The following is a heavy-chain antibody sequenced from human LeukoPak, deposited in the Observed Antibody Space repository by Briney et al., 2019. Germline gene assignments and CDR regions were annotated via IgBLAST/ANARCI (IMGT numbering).Heavy chain of an antibody. CDR1: GFTFSSYA. J-gene: IGHJ4*02. Sequence: GGSLRLSCVASGFTFSSYAMSWVRQAPGRGLDWVSAIRAGGGTTFYAGSVKGRFTISRDDSENTLYLQMNSLSAEDTAVYYCAKEEHSSGWGTMAHNSWGQGTPVTVSS. CDR2: IRAGGGTT. CDR3: AKEEHSSGWGTMAHNS. D-gene: IGHD6-19*01. V-gene: IGHV3-23*01.